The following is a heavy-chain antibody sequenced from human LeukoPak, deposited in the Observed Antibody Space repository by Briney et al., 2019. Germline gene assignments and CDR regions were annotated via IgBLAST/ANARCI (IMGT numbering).Heavy chain of an antibody. Sequence: ASVKVSCKASGYTFTRYGISWVRQAPGQGLEWMGWISAYNGNTNCAQKLQGRVTITRDTSASTAYMELSSLRSEDTAVYYCARDDYGDYDYWGQGTLVTVSS. CDR3: ARDDYGDYDY. J-gene: IGHJ4*02. V-gene: IGHV1-18*01. CDR2: ISAYNGNT. CDR1: GYTFTRYG. D-gene: IGHD4-17*01.